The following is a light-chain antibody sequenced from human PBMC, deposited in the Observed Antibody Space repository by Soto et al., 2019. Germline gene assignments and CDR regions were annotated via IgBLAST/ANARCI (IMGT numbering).Light chain of an antibody. V-gene: IGKV2-28*01. CDR3: MQALQSPLT. Sequence: DIVMTQSPLSLPVTPGEPASISCRSSQSLLHSNAYNYLDWYLQKPGQSPQLLIYLGSNRASGVTDRFSGSGSGTDFTLKISRVEAEDVGVYYCMQALQSPLTFGQGTKLEIK. J-gene: IGKJ2*01. CDR1: QSLLHSNAYNY. CDR2: LGS.